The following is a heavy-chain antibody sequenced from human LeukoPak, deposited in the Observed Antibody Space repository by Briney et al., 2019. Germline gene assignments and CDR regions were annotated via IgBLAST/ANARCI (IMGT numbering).Heavy chain of an antibody. Sequence: SETLSLTCTVSGGSISSSSYYWGWIRQPPGKGLEWIGNIYYSGSTYYNPSLESRVTISVDTSKNQFSLKLSSVTAADTAVYYCARDRYYYGSGNWFDPWGQGTLVTVSS. J-gene: IGHJ5*02. V-gene: IGHV4-39*02. CDR1: GGSISSSSYY. D-gene: IGHD3-10*01. CDR2: IYYSGST. CDR3: ARDRYYYGSGNWFDP.